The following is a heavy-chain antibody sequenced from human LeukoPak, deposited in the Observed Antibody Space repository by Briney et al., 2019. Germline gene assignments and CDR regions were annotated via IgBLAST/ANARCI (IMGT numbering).Heavy chain of an antibody. Sequence: GGSLRLSCAASGFTFDDYAMHWVRQAPGKGLEWVSGISWNSGSIGYADSVKGRFTISRDNAKNSLYLQMNSLRAEDMALYYCAKDGSGSYWGGAFDIWGQGTMVTVSS. CDR3: AKDGSGSYWGGAFDI. V-gene: IGHV3-9*03. CDR2: ISWNSGSI. D-gene: IGHD1-26*01. J-gene: IGHJ3*02. CDR1: GFTFDDYA.